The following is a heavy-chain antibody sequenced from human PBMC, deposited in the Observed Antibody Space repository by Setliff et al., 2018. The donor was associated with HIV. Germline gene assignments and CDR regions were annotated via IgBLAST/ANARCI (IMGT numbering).Heavy chain of an antibody. CDR3: AHRPLGSGHDY. CDR2: INPNNGGT. V-gene: IGHV1-2*02. Sequence: ASVKVSCKASGYTFTGYYMHWVRQAPGQGLEWMGWINPNNGGTNYAQKFQGRLTITKDTSKNQVVLTMTNMDPVDTATYYCAHRPLGSGHDYWGQGTLVTVSS. CDR1: GYTFTGYY. J-gene: IGHJ4*02.